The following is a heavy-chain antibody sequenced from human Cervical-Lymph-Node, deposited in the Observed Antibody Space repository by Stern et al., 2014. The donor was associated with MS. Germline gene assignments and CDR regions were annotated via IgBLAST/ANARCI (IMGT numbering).Heavy chain of an antibody. CDR1: GGSLSSSSYY. Sequence: QVQLQESGPGLVKPSETLSLTCTVSGGSLSSSSYYWGWIRQPPGKGLDWIGNIYHSGSTYYNPSLKSRVTMSVDTSKNQFSLRLSSMTAADTAVYYCMRQRIERLVGYYYYGMDVWGQGTTVTVSS. CDR3: MRQRIERLVGYYYYGMDV. D-gene: IGHD6-6*01. V-gene: IGHV4-39*01. CDR2: IYHSGST. J-gene: IGHJ6*02.